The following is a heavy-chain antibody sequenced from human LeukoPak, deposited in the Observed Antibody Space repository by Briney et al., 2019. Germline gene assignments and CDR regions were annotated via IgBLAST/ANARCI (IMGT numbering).Heavy chain of an antibody. V-gene: IGHV4-59*01. J-gene: IGHJ4*02. D-gene: IGHD6-19*01. CDR2: IFYTGTT. CDR3: ARGWGYFDY. Sequence: SETLSLTCTVSGGSISNYFWSWIRQPPGKGLEWIGYIFYTGTTNYNFSLKSRLTISVDTSKNQFSLRLTSVTAADTAVYYCARGWGYFDYWGQGTLVTVSS. CDR1: GGSISNYF.